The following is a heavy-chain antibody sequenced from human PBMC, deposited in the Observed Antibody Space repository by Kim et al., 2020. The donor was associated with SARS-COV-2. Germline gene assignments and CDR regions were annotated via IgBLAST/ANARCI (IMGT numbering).Heavy chain of an antibody. V-gene: IGHV4-31*03. J-gene: IGHJ3*02. CDR2: IYYSGST. CDR3: ARDESTKVQDAFDI. D-gene: IGHD2-8*01. CDR1: GGSISSGGYY. Sequence: SETLSLTCTVSGGSISSGGYYWSWIRQHPGKGLEWIGYIYYSGSTYYNPSLKSRVTISVDTSKNQFSLKLSSVTAADTAVYYCARDESTKVQDAFDIWGQGTMVTVSS.